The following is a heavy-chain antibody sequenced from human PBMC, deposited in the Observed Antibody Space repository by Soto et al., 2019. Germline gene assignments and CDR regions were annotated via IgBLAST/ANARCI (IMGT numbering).Heavy chain of an antibody. CDR2: IYYSGST. J-gene: IGHJ6*02. CDR1: GGSISSGGYY. Sequence: SETLSLTCTVSGGSISSGGYYWSWIRQHPGKGLEWIGYIYYSGSTYYNPSLKSRVTISVDTSKNQFSLKLSSVTAADTAVYYCARDFPYSSPARYGMDVWGQGTTVTVSS. CDR3: ARDFPYSSPARYGMDV. D-gene: IGHD6-13*01. V-gene: IGHV4-31*03.